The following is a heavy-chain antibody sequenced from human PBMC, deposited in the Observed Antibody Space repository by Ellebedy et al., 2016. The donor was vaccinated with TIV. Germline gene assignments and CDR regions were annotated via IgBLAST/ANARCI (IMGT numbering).Heavy chain of an antibody. Sequence: AASVKVSCKASGGTFTSSAINWVRQAPGQGLEWMGGIIPIFRTPNYAQTFQGRVTLTADEYTSTVYMELSSLTSEDTAVYYCARDSYGLGSYWGQGTLVTVSS. CDR2: IIPIFRTP. CDR3: ARDSYGLGSY. D-gene: IGHD3-10*01. J-gene: IGHJ4*01. CDR1: GGTFTSSA. V-gene: IGHV1-69*13.